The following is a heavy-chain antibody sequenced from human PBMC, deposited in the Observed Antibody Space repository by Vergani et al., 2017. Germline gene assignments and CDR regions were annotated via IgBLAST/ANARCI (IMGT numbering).Heavy chain of an antibody. D-gene: IGHD2-2*01. CDR2: ISGSGGST. J-gene: IGHJ5*02. CDR3: AVVPAAIVSLCWFDP. Sequence: EVQLLESGGGLVQTGGSLRLSCAASGFTFSSYAMSWVRQAPGKGLEWVSAISGSGGSTYYADSVKGRFTISRDNSKNTLYLQMNSLRAEDTAVYYCAVVPAAIVSLCWFDPWGQGTLVTVSS. CDR1: GFTFSSYA. V-gene: IGHV3-23*01.